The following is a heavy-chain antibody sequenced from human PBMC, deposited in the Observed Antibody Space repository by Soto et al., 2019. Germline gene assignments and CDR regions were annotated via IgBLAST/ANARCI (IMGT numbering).Heavy chain of an antibody. J-gene: IGHJ5*02. V-gene: IGHV3-23*01. D-gene: IGHD2-2*01. CDR1: GFTFSSYG. CDR3: VKNRGPADIYNWFDP. CDR2: SSGSGGTT. Sequence: EVQLLESGGGLVQPGGSLRLSCTASGFTFSSYGMNWVRQAPGKGLECVSSSSGSGGTTYYADSVKGRFTISRDNSKNTLYLQMSSLRAEDTAVYYCVKNRGPADIYNWFDPWGNGTPVTVSS.